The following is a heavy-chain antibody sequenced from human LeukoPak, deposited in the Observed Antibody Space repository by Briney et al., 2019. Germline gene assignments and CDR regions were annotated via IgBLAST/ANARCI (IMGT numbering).Heavy chain of an antibody. Sequence: GGSLRLSCAASGFTFSSYSMNWVRQAPGKGLEWVSSISSSSSYIYYADSVKGRFTISRDNAKNSLYLQMNSLRAEDTAVYYCARDLKLAYYYGSGSPKWGQGTLVTVSS. V-gene: IGHV3-21*01. CDR1: GFTFSSYS. CDR3: ARDLKLAYYYGSGSPK. J-gene: IGHJ4*02. CDR2: ISSSSSYI. D-gene: IGHD3-10*01.